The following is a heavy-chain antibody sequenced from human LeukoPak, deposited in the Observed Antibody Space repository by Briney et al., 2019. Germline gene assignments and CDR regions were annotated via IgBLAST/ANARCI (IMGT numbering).Heavy chain of an antibody. D-gene: IGHD6-13*01. CDR2: IYYSGST. V-gene: IGHV4-31*03. J-gene: IGHJ4*02. CDR3: ASVAYSSSYVDC. CDR1: GATITSGDYY. Sequence: SQTLSLTCTVSGATITSGDYYWSWIRQHPGKGLEWIGYIYYSGSTYYNPSLKSRFTISVDTSNNQFSLKLRSGTAADTAVYYCASVAYSSSYVDCWGQGTLVTVSS.